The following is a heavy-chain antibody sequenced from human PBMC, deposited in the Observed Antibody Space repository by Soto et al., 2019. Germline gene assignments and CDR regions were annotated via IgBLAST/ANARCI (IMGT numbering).Heavy chain of an antibody. Sequence: QVQLVQSGAEVKKPGSSVKVSCKASGGTFSSYAISWVRQAPGQGLEWMGGIIPIFGTTNYAQKFQGRVTITADESTSTAYMELGSLGSEDTAVYYCASARGYSYGSQGHFDYWGQGTLVTVSS. D-gene: IGHD5-18*01. CDR1: GGTFSSYA. J-gene: IGHJ4*02. CDR3: ASARGYSYGSQGHFDY. CDR2: IIPIFGTT. V-gene: IGHV1-69*01.